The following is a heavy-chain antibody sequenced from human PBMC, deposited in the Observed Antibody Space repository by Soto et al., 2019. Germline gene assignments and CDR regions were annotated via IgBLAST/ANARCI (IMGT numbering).Heavy chain of an antibody. J-gene: IGHJ4*02. Sequence: SQTLSLTCAISGDSVSSNSAAWNWIRQSPSRGLEWLGRTYYRSKWYNDYAVSVKSRITINPDTSKNQFSLQLSSVTPEDTAVYYCAREWTGGMITFGGVIAAIDYWGQGTLVTVSS. D-gene: IGHD3-16*02. CDR2: TYYRSKWYN. CDR1: GDSVSSNSAA. CDR3: AREWTGGMITFGGVIAAIDY. V-gene: IGHV6-1*01.